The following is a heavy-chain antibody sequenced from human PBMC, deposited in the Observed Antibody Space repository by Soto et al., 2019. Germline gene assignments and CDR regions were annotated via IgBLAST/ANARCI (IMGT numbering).Heavy chain of an antibody. D-gene: IGHD1-26*01. CDR3: ARREIQGPIDY. CDR2: IYYSGTT. CDR1: GYSISSSNW. Sequence: QVQLQESGPGLVKPSDTLSLTCAVSGYSISSSNWWGWIRQPPGKGLEWIGYIYYSGTTYYNPSRNGRVTMSVDTSKHQFSLRLTSVTAVDTGVYYCARREIQGPIDYWGQGTLVTASS. V-gene: IGHV4-28*01. J-gene: IGHJ4*02.